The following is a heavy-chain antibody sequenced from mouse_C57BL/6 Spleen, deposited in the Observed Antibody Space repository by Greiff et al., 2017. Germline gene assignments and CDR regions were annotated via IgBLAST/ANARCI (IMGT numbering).Heavy chain of an antibody. V-gene: IGHV1-85*01. J-gene: IGHJ1*03. D-gene: IGHD1-1*01. CDR1: GYKFTSYD. CDR3: ASSSYLYWYFDV. Sequence: VQLQQSGPELVKPGESVKLSCEASGYKFTSYDINWVQQRPGQGLEWIGGIYRRGGSTKYTEKVKGKPIFTVDTSSSTAYLELHSLTSEDTAVYFCASSSYLYWYFDVWGTGTTGTVSS. CDR2: IYRRGGST.